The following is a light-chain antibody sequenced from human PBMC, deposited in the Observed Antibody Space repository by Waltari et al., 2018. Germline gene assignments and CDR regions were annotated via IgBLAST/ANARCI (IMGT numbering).Light chain of an antibody. J-gene: IGKJ1*01. V-gene: IGKV1-5*03. CDR2: KAS. CDR3: QQYNSYAWT. CDR1: QSISSW. Sequence: DIQVTQSPSTLSASVGERVTITCRASQSISSWLACDQQKPGKTHKILIYKASSLESGVPSRFSGSGSGTEFTLTSSSLQPDDFATYYCQQYNSYAWTFGQGTKVEIK.